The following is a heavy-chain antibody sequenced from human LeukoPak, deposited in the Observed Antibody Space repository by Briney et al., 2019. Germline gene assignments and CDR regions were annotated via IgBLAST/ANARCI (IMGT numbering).Heavy chain of an antibody. J-gene: IGHJ4*02. CDR1: GGSFSGYY. CDR2: INHSGST. V-gene: IGHV4-34*01. D-gene: IGHD4-17*01. Sequence: PSETLSLTCAVYGGSFSGYYWSWIRQPPGKGLEWIGEINHSGSTNYNPSLKSRVTISVDTSKNQFSLKLSSVTAADTAVYYCASGFRTTVTHFDYWGQGTLVTVSS. CDR3: ASGFRTTVTHFDY.